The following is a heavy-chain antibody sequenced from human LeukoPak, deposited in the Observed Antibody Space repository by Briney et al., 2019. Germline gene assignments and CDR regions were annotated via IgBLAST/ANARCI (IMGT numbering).Heavy chain of an antibody. J-gene: IGHJ4*02. V-gene: IGHV3-11*01. CDR1: GFTFSDYY. CDR3: ARDRYYYDSSAFDY. Sequence: PGRSLRLSCAASGFTFSDYYMSWIRQAPGKGLEWVSYISSSGSTIYYADSVKGRFTISRDNAKNSLYLQMNSLRAEDTAVYYCARDRYYYDSSAFDYWGQGTLVTVSS. CDR2: ISSSGSTI. D-gene: IGHD3-22*01.